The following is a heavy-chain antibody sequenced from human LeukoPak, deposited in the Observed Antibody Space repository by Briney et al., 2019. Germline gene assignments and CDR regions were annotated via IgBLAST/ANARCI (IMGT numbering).Heavy chain of an antibody. D-gene: IGHD3-3*01. J-gene: IGHJ3*02. Sequence: GGSLRLSCAASGFTFSSYAMSWVRQAPGKGLEWVSAISGSGGSTYYADSVKGRFTISRDNSKNTLYLQMSSLRAEDTAVYYCAKPGDFWSGFLAAFDIWGQGTMVTVSS. CDR2: ISGSGGST. CDR3: AKPGDFWSGFLAAFDI. CDR1: GFTFSSYA. V-gene: IGHV3-23*01.